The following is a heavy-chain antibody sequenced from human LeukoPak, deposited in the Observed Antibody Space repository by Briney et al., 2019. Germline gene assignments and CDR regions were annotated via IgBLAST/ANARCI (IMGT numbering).Heavy chain of an antibody. CDR1: GFTFSSYA. CDR3: AKVGVAGPFDY. Sequence: PGGSLRLSCAASGFTFSSYAMSWVRQAPGKGLEWVSTISGSGASTYYADSAKGRFTISRDNSKNTLYLQMNSLRAEDTAVYYCAKVGVAGPFDYWGQGTLVTVSS. D-gene: IGHD6-19*01. J-gene: IGHJ4*02. CDR2: ISGSGAST. V-gene: IGHV3-23*01.